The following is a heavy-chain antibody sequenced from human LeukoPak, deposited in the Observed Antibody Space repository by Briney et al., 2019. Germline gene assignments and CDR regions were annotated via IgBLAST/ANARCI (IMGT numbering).Heavy chain of an antibody. CDR3: ARATNDFWSGYYTRTRYYFEY. V-gene: IGHV4-34*01. J-gene: IGHJ4*02. CDR1: GGSISSYY. D-gene: IGHD3-3*01. CDR2: INHSGST. Sequence: PSETLSLTCTVSGGSISSYYWSWIRQPPGKGLEWIGEINHSGSTNYNPSLKSRVTISVDTSKNQFSLKLSSVTAADTAVYYCARATNDFWSGYYTRTRYYFEYWGQGTLVTVSS.